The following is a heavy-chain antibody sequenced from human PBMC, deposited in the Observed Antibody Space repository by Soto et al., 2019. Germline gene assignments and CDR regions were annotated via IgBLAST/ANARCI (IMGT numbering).Heavy chain of an antibody. CDR1: GYTFTSYG. V-gene: IGHV1-18*01. Sequence: ASVKVSCQASGYTFTSYGISWVRQAPGQGLEWMGWISAYNGNTNYAQKLQGRVTMTTDTSTSTAYMELRSLRSDDTAVYYCALVFIDNNWFDPWGQGTLVTVS. D-gene: IGHD3-9*01. J-gene: IGHJ5*02. CDR3: ALVFIDNNWFDP. CDR2: ISAYNGNT.